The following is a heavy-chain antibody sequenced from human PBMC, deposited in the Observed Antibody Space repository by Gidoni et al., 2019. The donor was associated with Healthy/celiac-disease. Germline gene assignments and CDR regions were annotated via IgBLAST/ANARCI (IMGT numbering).Heavy chain of an antibody. CDR2: IKQDGREK. Sequence: EVQLVESGGGVVQPGGSLRLPCAASGFNFSSYGMSWVRQAPGKGLEWVANIKQDGREKYDGDSVKGRFTISRDNAKNSLYLQMNSLRAEDTAVYYCARDSYYYASSGRNLFDYWGQGTLVTVSS. D-gene: IGHD3-22*01. V-gene: IGHV3-7*01. J-gene: IGHJ4*02. CDR1: GFNFSSYG. CDR3: ARDSYYYASSGRNLFDY.